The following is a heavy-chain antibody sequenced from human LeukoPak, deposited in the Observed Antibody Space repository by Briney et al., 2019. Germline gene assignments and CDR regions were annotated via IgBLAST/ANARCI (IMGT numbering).Heavy chain of an antibody. CDR3: AKGGHDFNPFYW. J-gene: IGHJ4*02. CDR1: RFIFSTYA. CDR2: IKGGGGDP. V-gene: IGHV3-23*01. D-gene: IGHD2-21*02. Sequence: GGSLRLSCAASRFIFSTYAMGWVRQAPGKALEWVSSIKGGGGDPFCADSVKGRFTISRDNSKNTLFLQLNSLRAEDSAVYYCAKGGHDFNPFYWWGQGTLVTVSS.